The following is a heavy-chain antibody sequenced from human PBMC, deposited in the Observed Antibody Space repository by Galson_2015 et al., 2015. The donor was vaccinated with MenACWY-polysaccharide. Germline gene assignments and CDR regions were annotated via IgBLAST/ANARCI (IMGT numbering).Heavy chain of an antibody. J-gene: IGHJ4*02. CDR2: MNPNSGDT. Sequence: SVKVSCKASGYTFTSYDINWVRQAPGQGLEWMGWMNPNSGDTGYVQKFQGRVTMTRNTSISTAYMELSSLTSEDTAVYYCASTKAGTHYFDYWGQGTLVTVSS. V-gene: IGHV1-8*01. CDR3: ASTKAGTHYFDY. CDR1: GYTFTSYD. D-gene: IGHD6-19*01.